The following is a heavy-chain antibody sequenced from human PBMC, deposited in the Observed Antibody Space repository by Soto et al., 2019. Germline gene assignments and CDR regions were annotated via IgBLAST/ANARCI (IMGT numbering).Heavy chain of an antibody. V-gene: IGHV1-24*01. Sequence: KVSFRLSGYTLTRLYLHWVRQAPGKGLELMGGFDPEDGETIYAQKFQGRVTMTEDTSTDTAYMELSSLRSEDTAVYYCATVVYYYGSGSYGWFDPWGQGNLVTV. CDR2: FDPEDGET. CDR3: ATVVYYYGSGSYGWFDP. J-gene: IGHJ5*02. CDR1: GYTLTRLY. D-gene: IGHD3-10*01.